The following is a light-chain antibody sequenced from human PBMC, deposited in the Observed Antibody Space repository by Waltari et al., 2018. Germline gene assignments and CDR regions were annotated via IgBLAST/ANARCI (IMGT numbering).Light chain of an antibody. CDR3: QHYVRLPAT. V-gene: IGKV3-20*01. J-gene: IGKJ1*01. Sequence: EIILTQSPGTLSLSPGERAPLSCRASQIISRPLAWYQQKPGQAPRLLIYDASTRATGIPDRFSGSGSGTDFSLTISRLEPEDSAVYYCQHYVRLPATFGQGTKVEIK. CDR2: DAS. CDR1: QIISRP.